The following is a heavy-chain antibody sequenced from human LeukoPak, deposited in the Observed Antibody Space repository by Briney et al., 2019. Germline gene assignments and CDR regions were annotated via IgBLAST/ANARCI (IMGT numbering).Heavy chain of an antibody. CDR1: GFTFSSYW. J-gene: IGHJ4*02. D-gene: IGHD1-26*01. CDR3: IGSGGWPGY. CDR2: IASDGST. V-gene: IGHV3-74*01. Sequence: GGSLRLSCAASGFTFSSYWMHWVRQAPGKGLVWVSRIASDGSTVYADSVKGRFTIPRDNAKDTVYLQMNSLRVEDTAVYYCIGSGGWPGYWGQGTLVTVSS.